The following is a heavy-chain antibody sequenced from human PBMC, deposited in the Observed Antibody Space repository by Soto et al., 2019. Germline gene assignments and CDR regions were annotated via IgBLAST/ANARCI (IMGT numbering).Heavy chain of an antibody. CDR3: ARVPVHYYDSSGRWRYVDL. J-gene: IGHJ2*01. D-gene: IGHD3-22*01. CDR1: GFTFSSYW. Sequence: PRGSLILSCAASGFTFSSYWMHWVRQAPGNGLVWVSRISSDGSSTSYADSVKGRFTISRDNAKNTLYLQMNSLRAEDTAVYYCARVPVHYYDSSGRWRYVDLWGLCTLVTVSS. V-gene: IGHV3-74*01. CDR2: ISSDGSST.